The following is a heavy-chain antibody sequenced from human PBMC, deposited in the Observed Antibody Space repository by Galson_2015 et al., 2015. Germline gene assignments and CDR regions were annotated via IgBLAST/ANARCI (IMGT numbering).Heavy chain of an antibody. CDR1: GFSFTTSGVG. CDR2: TYWNDDR. J-gene: IGHJ4*02. CDR3: TYRQSFYGVYADY. V-gene: IGHV2-5*01. Sequence: PALVKPTQTLTLTCTFSGFSFTTSGVGVGWIRQPPGKALEWLAITYWNDDRRYSPSLRSRLTITKDSFTNQVVLTMTNMDPVDTATYYCTYRQSFYGVYADYWGQGTLVTVSS. D-gene: IGHD4-17*01.